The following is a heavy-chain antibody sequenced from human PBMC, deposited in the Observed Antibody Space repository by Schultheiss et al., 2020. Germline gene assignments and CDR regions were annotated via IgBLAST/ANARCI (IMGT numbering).Heavy chain of an antibody. Sequence: GGSLRLSCKASGGTFSSYAISWVRQAPGQGLEWMGWISAYNGNTNYAQKLQGRVTMTTDTSTSTAYMELRSLRSDDTAVYYCARGYYYDSSGLRSWGQGTLVTVSS. CDR3: ARGYYYDSSGLRS. V-gene: IGHV1-18*01. J-gene: IGHJ5*02. D-gene: IGHD3-22*01. CDR2: ISAYNGNT. CDR1: GGTFSSYA.